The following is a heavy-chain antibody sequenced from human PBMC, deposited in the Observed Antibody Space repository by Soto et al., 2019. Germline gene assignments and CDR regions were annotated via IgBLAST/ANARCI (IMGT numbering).Heavy chain of an antibody. V-gene: IGHV3-49*03. Sequence: EVQLVESGGGLVQPGRSLRLSCTASGFTFGDYAMSWFRQAPGKGLEWVGFIRSKAYGGTTEYAASVKGRFTVSRDDSKSIAYLQMNSLKTEDTAVYFCTKVRADYYDSSGPNYWGQGTLVTVSS. CDR2: IRSKAYGGTT. J-gene: IGHJ4*02. CDR3: TKVRADYYDSSGPNY. D-gene: IGHD3-22*01. CDR1: GFTFGDYA.